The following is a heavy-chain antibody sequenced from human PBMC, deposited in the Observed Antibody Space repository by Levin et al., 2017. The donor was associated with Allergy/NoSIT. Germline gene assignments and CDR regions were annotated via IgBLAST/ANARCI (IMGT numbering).Heavy chain of an antibody. V-gene: IGHV3-33*01. Sequence: TGGSLRLSCAASGFTFSSYGMHWVRQAPGKGLEWVAVIWYDGSNKYYADSVKGRFTISRDNSKNTLYLQMNSLRAEDTAVYYCARDPGPAATFYYYYMDVWGKGTTVTVSS. D-gene: IGHD2-2*01. CDR1: GFTFSSYG. CDR3: ARDPGPAATFYYYYMDV. CDR2: IWYDGSNK. J-gene: IGHJ6*03.